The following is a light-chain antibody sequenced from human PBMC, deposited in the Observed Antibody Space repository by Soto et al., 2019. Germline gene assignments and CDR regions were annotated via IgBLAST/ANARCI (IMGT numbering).Light chain of an antibody. CDR3: QQYNKWPLT. V-gene: IGKV3-15*01. Sequence: EIVMTQSPATLSVSPGGRATLSCRASERVSNNLAWYQQKPGQAPRLLIYFASTRATGIPARFSGSGSGTEFTLTISSLQSEDFAVYYCQQYNKWPLTFGGGTKVETK. CDR2: FAS. J-gene: IGKJ4*01. CDR1: ERVSNN.